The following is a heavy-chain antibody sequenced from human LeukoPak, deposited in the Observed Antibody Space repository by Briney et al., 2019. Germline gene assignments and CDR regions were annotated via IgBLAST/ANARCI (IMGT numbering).Heavy chain of an antibody. J-gene: IGHJ6*03. D-gene: IGHD5-18*01. CDR2: IYPGGSDT. CDR3: ARRGYSYEIGYYYYYMDV. V-gene: IGHV5-51*01. CDR1: GYSFTSYW. Sequence: GESLQISCKGSGYSFTSYWIGWVRQMPGKGLEWMGIIYPGGSDTRYSPSFQGQVAISADKSISTAYLQWSSLKASDTAMYYCARRGYSYEIGYYYYYMDVWGKGTTVTVSS.